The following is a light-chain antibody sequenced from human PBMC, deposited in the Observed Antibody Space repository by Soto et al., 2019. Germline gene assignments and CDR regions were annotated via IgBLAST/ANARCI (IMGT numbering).Light chain of an antibody. CDR1: QGISSY. J-gene: IGKJ1*01. CDR2: DAS. Sequence: DIQFTQSPSVLSSSVGDRVTSTCRASQGISSYLAWYQQKPGKAPKLLIYDASTLQTGVQSRFSGSGSGTDFTLTISYLQSEDFGTYYCQQFYNYPRTFGQGTKVDIK. V-gene: IGKV1-9*01. CDR3: QQFYNYPRT.